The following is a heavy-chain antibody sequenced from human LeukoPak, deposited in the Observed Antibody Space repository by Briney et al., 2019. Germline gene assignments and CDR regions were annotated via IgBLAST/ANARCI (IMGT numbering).Heavy chain of an antibody. Sequence: GGSLRLPCAASGLTFSGLAMSWVRRTPGKGLEWVSGISGSGDNTLYADSVKGRFTISRDNSKNTLYLEMNSLRAEDTAIYYCAKMKGHPLPKYYMDVWGQGTTVTVSS. V-gene: IGHV3-23*01. CDR1: GLTFSGLA. CDR3: AKMKGHPLPKYYMDV. J-gene: IGHJ6*01. D-gene: IGHD1-26*01. CDR2: ISGSGDNT.